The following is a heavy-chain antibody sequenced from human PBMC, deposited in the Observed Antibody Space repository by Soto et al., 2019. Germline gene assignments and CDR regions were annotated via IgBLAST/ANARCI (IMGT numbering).Heavy chain of an antibody. CDR3: AYGDSRRPFDS. CDR1: GGSISSYY. Sequence: PAETLSLTCTVSGGSISSYYWSWIRQPPGKGLEWIGYIYNSGSTNYNPSLKSRVTISVDTSKTQFSLKLSSVTAADTAVYYCAYGDSRRPFDSWGQGTLVTVSS. J-gene: IGHJ4*02. V-gene: IGHV4-59*01. D-gene: IGHD4-17*01. CDR2: IYNSGST.